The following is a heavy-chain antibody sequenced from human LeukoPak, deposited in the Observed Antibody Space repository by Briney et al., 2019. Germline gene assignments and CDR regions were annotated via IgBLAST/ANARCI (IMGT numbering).Heavy chain of an antibody. D-gene: IGHD5-12*01. J-gene: IGHJ4*02. CDR2: INGYKGNT. CDR3: ATPSGYDWYNFDY. CDR1: GYTYSSYG. Sequence: ASVKVSCKASGYTYSSYGISWVRQAPGRGLEWTGWINGYKGNTNYAQKLQGRVTMTTDTSTSTAYMELRSLRSEDTAVYYCATPSGYDWYNFDYWGQGTLVTVSS. V-gene: IGHV1-18*01.